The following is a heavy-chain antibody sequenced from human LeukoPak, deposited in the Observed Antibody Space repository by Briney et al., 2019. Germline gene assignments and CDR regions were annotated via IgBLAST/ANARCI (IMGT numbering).Heavy chain of an antibody. Sequence: ASVKVSCKASGYTFNVYYKHWVRQAPGQGREWMGWINPNSGGTNYAQKFQGRVTMTRDTSISTAYMELSRLRSDDTAMYYCARSSGWKYNIDYWGQGTLVTVSS. CDR2: INPNSGGT. D-gene: IGHD6-19*01. V-gene: IGHV1-2*02. CDR3: ARSSGWKYNIDY. CDR1: GYTFNVYY. J-gene: IGHJ4*02.